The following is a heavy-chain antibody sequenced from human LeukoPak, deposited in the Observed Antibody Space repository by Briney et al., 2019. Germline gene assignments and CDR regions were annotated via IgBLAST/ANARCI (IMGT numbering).Heavy chain of an antibody. V-gene: IGHV3-23*01. J-gene: IGHJ4*02. CDR1: GFTFSSYA. CDR2: ISGGGSST. CDR3: AKDTRSSSSRVTFDY. Sequence: GGSLRLSCAASGFTFSSYAMTWVRQAPGKGLEWVSAISGGGSSTYYADSVKGRFTISRDNSKKTLYLQMNSLRAEDTAVYYCAKDTRSSSSRVTFDYWGQGTLVTVSS. D-gene: IGHD6-13*01.